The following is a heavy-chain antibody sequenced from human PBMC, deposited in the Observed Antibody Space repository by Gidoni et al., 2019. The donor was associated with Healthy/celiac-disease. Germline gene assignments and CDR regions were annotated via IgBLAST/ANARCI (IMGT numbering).Heavy chain of an antibody. D-gene: IGHD3-22*01. CDR2: IYSGGST. CDR1: GYTVSSNY. V-gene: IGHV3-53*01. Sequence: EVQLVESGGGLIQPGGSLRLSCAASGYTVSSNYMIWVRQAPGKGLEWVSVIYSGGSTYYADSVKGRFTISRDNSKNTLYLQMNSLRAEDTAVYYCARASSGYFAFDIWGQGTMVTVSS. CDR3: ARASSGYFAFDI. J-gene: IGHJ3*02.